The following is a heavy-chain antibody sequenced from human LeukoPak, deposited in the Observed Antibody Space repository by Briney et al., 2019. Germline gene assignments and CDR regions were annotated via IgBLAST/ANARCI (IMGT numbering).Heavy chain of an antibody. D-gene: IGHD3-3*01. CDR2: IRYDGSNK. J-gene: IGHJ6*03. CDR1: GFTFSSCG. CDR3: AKSGSIFGVELYYYYYMDA. Sequence: GGSLRLSCAASGFTFSSCGMHWVRQAPGKGLEWVAFIRYDGSNKYYADSVKGRFTISRDNSKNTLYLQMNSLRAEDTAVYYCAKSGSIFGVELYYYYYMDAWGKGTTVTVSS. V-gene: IGHV3-30*02.